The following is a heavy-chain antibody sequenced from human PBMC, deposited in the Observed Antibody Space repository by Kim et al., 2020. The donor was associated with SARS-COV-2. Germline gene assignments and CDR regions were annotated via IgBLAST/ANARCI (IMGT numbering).Heavy chain of an antibody. V-gene: IGHV1-18*01. D-gene: IGHD3-10*01. Sequence: ASVKVSCKASGYTFTSYGISWVRQAPGQGLEWMGWISAYNGNTNYAQKLQGRVTMTTDTSTSTAYLELRSLRSDDTAVYYCARDRGGRDITRGGYFDYWGQGTLVTVSS. CDR2: ISAYNGNT. CDR3: ARDRGGRDITRGGYFDY. CDR1: GYTFTSYG. J-gene: IGHJ4*02.